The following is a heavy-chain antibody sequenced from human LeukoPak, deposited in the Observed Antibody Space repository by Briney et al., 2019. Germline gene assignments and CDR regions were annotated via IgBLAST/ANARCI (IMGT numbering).Heavy chain of an antibody. D-gene: IGHD2-15*01. Sequence: GGSLRLSCAASGFTFNTYTMSWVRQAPGQGLEWVSTITGSGGTTYYADSVKGRFTISRDNSKNALYLQMNSLRAGDTAVYYCAKPPFTYCSGGSCSGYWGQGTLVTVSS. CDR1: GFTFNTYT. CDR2: ITGSGGTT. CDR3: AKPPFTYCSGGSCSGY. J-gene: IGHJ4*02. V-gene: IGHV3-23*01.